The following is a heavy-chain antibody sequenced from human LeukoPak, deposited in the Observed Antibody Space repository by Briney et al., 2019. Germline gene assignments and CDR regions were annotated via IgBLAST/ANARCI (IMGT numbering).Heavy chain of an antibody. D-gene: IGHD1-26*01. Sequence: GASVKVSCKVSGASLSETSIHWVRQAPGQWLEWMGGFDPEDGESIFAQRFQGRFSMTEDTSTDTAYMELRSLRPEDTAVYYCATADKWEPLDYWGQGTTVTVSS. CDR1: GASLSETS. CDR2: FDPEDGES. CDR3: ATADKWEPLDY. J-gene: IGHJ6*02. V-gene: IGHV1-24*01.